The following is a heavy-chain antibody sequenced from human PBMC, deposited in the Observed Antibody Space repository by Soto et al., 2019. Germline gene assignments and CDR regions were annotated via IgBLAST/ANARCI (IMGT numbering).Heavy chain of an antibody. CDR2: LSGNSGTT. Sequence: VQLLESGGGLVQPGGSLRLSCAASGFTFSTYAMAWVRQAPGKGLEWVSALSGNSGTTYSADSVKGRFTISRDNSRNTLYLPMSSLRADDTALYYCAKGSKFTIFSPNDYWGQGTLVTVSS. V-gene: IGHV3-23*01. D-gene: IGHD3-3*01. CDR1: GFTFSTYA. J-gene: IGHJ4*02. CDR3: AKGSKFTIFSPNDY.